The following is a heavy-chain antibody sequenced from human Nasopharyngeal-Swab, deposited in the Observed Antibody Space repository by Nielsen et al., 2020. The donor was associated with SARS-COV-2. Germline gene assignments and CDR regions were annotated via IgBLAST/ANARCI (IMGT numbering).Heavy chain of an antibody. CDR3: ARGRRAPGAVAGTREYYFDY. CDR1: GYTFTSYD. J-gene: IGHJ4*02. CDR2: MNPNSGNI. D-gene: IGHD6-19*01. Sequence: ASVKVSCKASGYTFTSYDINWVRQATGQGLEWMGWMNPNSGNIGYAQKFQGRVTMTRNTSISTAYMELSSLRSEDTAVYYCARGRRAPGAVAGTREYYFDYWGQGTLVTVSS. V-gene: IGHV1-8*01.